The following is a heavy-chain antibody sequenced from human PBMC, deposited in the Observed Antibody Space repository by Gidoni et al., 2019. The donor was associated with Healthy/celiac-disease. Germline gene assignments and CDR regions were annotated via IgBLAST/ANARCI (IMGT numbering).Heavy chain of an antibody. V-gene: IGHV4-34*01. D-gene: IGHD2-2*02. CDR2: ISHSGNT. CDR3: ATSVVVPAAIIDI. CDR1: GGSFSGYY. J-gene: IGHJ3*02. Sequence: QVQLQQWGAGLLTPSETVSLTCVVYGGSFSGYYWSWIRQPPGKGLEWIGEISHSGNTNYNPSLKSRVTISVDTSKNQFSLKLSSVTAADTAVYYCATSVVVPAAIIDIWGQGTMVTVSS.